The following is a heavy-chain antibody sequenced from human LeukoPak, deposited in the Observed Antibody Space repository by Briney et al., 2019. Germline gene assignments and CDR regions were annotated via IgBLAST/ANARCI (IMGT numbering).Heavy chain of an antibody. Sequence: WETLSLTCTVSGGSISSYYWSWIRQPPGKGLEWIGYIYYSGSTNYNPSLKSRVTISVDTSKNQFSLTLSSVTAAHTAVYYCARSRGRYCSSTSCYGREYCQHWGQGTLVTVSP. CDR2: IYYSGST. D-gene: IGHD2-2*01. V-gene: IGHV4-59*01. J-gene: IGHJ1*01. CDR1: GGSISSYY. CDR3: ARSRGRYCSSTSCYGREYCQH.